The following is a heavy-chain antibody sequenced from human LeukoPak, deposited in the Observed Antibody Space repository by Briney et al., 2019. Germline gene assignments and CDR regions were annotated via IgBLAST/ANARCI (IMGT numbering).Heavy chain of an antibody. V-gene: IGHV1-24*01. CDR1: GYTLTELS. D-gene: IGHD5-12*01. Sequence: ASVKVSCKVSGYTLTELSMHWVRQAPGKGLEWMGGFDPEDGETIYAQKFQGRVTMTEDTSTDTAYMELSSLRSEDTAVYYCATDDPYKSTRGYDPWGQGTLVTVSS. J-gene: IGHJ5*02. CDR3: ATDDPYKSTRGYDP. CDR2: FDPEDGET.